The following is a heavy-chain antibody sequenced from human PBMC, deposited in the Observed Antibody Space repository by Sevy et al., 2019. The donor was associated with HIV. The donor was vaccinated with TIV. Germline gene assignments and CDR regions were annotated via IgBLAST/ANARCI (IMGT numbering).Heavy chain of an antibody. CDR2: FDPEDGET. V-gene: IGHV1-24*01. CDR1: GYTLTELS. J-gene: IGHJ4*02. D-gene: IGHD3-3*01. Sequence: ASVKVSCKVSGYTLTELSMHWVRQAPGKGLEWMGGFDPEDGETIYAQKFQGRVTMTEDTSTDTAYMELSSLRSEDTAVYYCATDSPGFRLQNFWSGYAWGGFDYWGQGTLVTVSS. CDR3: ATDSPGFRLQNFWSGYAWGGFDY.